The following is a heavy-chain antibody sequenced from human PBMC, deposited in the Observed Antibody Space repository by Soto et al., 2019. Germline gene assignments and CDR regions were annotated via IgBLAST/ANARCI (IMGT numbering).Heavy chain of an antibody. CDR2: IIPILGIA. V-gene: IGHV1-69*04. CDR3: SRSPPGSVGSSCYYYYYGMDV. CDR1: GGTFSSYA. D-gene: IGHD2-2*01. Sequence: ASVKVSCKASGGTFSSYAISWVRQAPGQGLEWMGRIIPILGIANYAQKFQGRVTITADKSTSTAYMELSSLRSEDTAVYYCSRSPPGSVGSSCYYYYYGMDVWGQGTTVTVSS. J-gene: IGHJ6*02.